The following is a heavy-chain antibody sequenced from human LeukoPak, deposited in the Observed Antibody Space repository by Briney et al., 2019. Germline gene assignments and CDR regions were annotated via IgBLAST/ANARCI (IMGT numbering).Heavy chain of an antibody. Sequence: SVKVSRKASGGTFSSYTISWVRQAPGQGLEWMGRIIPILGIANYAQKFQGRVTITADKSTSTAYMELSSLRSEDTAVYYCARVFWSGHDAFDIWGQGTMVTVSS. CDR2: IIPILGIA. J-gene: IGHJ3*02. D-gene: IGHD3-3*01. CDR1: GGTFSSYT. V-gene: IGHV1-69*02. CDR3: ARVFWSGHDAFDI.